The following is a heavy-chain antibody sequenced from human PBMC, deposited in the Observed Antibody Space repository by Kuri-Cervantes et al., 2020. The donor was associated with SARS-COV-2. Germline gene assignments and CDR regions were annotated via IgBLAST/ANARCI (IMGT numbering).Heavy chain of an antibody. Sequence: LSLTCAASGFTFSDYYMSWIRQAPGKGLEWVSYISSSGSTIYYADSVKGRFTISRDNSKNTLYLQMNSLRAEDTAVYYCAKDGTYYDFWSGYLGDRMGDGYYYMDVWGKGTTVTVSS. V-gene: IGHV3-11*04. D-gene: IGHD3-3*01. CDR2: ISSSGSTI. J-gene: IGHJ6*03. CDR3: AKDGTYYDFWSGYLGDRMGDGYYYMDV. CDR1: GFTFSDYY.